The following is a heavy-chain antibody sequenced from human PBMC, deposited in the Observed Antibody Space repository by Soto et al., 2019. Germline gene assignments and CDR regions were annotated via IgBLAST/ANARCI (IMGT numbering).Heavy chain of an antibody. Sequence: EVQLLESGGGLVQPGGSLRLSCAASGFTFSSYAMSWVRQAPGKGLEWVSAISGSGGSTYYADSVKGRFTISRDNSKSTLYLQMNSRGAEDTAVYYCAKLVGYCSSNSCAGTWCDPWGQGSLVTVSS. J-gene: IGHJ5*02. CDR3: AKLVGYCSSNSCAGTWCDP. D-gene: IGHD2-2*01. CDR2: ISGSGGST. CDR1: GFTFSSYA. V-gene: IGHV3-23*01.